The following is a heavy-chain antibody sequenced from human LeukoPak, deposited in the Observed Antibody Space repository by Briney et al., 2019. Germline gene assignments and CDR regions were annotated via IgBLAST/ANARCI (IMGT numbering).Heavy chain of an antibody. CDR1: GFIFSSYA. CDR2: ISGSGGST. Sequence: GGSLRLSCAASGFIFSSYAMSWVRQAPGKGLEWVSTISGSGGSTYYADSVKGRFTIPRDNSKNTVYLQMNSLRAEDTAVYYCAKVSGSYPDAFDIWGQGTMVTVSS. J-gene: IGHJ3*02. D-gene: IGHD1-26*01. CDR3: AKVSGSYPDAFDI. V-gene: IGHV3-23*01.